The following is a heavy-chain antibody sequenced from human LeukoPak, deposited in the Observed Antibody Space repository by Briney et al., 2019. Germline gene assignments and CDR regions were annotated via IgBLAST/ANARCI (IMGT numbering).Heavy chain of an antibody. Sequence: ASVKVSCKASGGTFSSYAINWVRQAPGQGLEWLGEIIPIFRRTNYAERFQGRVTITADKSTNTAYMELSSLRSEDTAVYYCARTLPHYYHNSGYLVDWGQGTLVTVSS. CDR3: ARTLPHYYHNSGYLVD. D-gene: IGHD3-22*01. J-gene: IGHJ4*02. V-gene: IGHV1-69*06. CDR1: GGTFSSYA. CDR2: IIPIFRRT.